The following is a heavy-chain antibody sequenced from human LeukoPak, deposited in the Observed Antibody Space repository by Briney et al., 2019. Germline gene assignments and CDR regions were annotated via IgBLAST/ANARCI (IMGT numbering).Heavy chain of an antibody. V-gene: IGHV3-23*01. J-gene: IGHJ4*02. CDR1: GFTFSSYA. Sequence: GGSLRLSCAASGFTFSSYAMSWVRQAPGKGLEWVSAISGSGGSTYYADSVKGRFTISRDNSKNTLYLQMNSLRAEDTAVYYCAKSPDYDILTGYYFDYWGQGTLVTVSS. CDR2: ISGSGGST. CDR3: AKSPDYDILTGYYFDY. D-gene: IGHD3-9*01.